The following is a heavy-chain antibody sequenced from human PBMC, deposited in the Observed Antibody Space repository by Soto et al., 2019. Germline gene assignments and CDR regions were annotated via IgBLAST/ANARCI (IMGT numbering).Heavy chain of an antibody. Sequence: SETLSLTCTVSGGSISSYYWSRIRQPPGKGLEWIGYIYYSGSTNYNPSLKSRVTISVDTSKNQFSLKLSSVTAADTAVYYCARGQFSGTSYYYGSGSREYYYYMDVWGKGTTVTVSS. D-gene: IGHD3-10*01. V-gene: IGHV4-59*01. CDR1: GGSISSYY. J-gene: IGHJ6*03. CDR3: ARGQFSGTSYYYGSGSREYYYYMDV. CDR2: IYYSGST.